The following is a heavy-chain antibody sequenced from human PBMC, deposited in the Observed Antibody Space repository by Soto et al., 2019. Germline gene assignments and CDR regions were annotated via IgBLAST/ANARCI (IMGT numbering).Heavy chain of an antibody. D-gene: IGHD2-15*01. CDR2: MNPNSGNT. J-gene: IGHJ5*02. CDR3: ARGGYCSGGSCYNNWFDP. Sequence: ASVKVSCKASGYTFTSYDINWVRQATGQGLEWMGWMNPNSGNTGYAQKFQGRVTMTRNTSISTAYMELSSLRSEDTVVYYCARGGYCSGGSCYNNWFDPWGQGTLVTVSS. CDR1: GYTFTSYD. V-gene: IGHV1-8*01.